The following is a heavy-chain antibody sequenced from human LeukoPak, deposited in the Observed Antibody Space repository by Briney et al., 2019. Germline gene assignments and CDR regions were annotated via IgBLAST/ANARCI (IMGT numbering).Heavy chain of an antibody. D-gene: IGHD3-3*01. J-gene: IGHJ4*02. CDR1: GGSISSGSYY. Sequence: SETLSLTCTVSGGSISSGSYYWSWIRQPAGKGLEWIGRIYTSGSTNYNPSLKSRVAISVDTSKNQFSLKLSSVTAADTAVYYCAGAPILYYGFWSASDYWGQGTLVTVSS. V-gene: IGHV4-61*02. CDR2: IYTSGST. CDR3: AGAPILYYGFWSASDY.